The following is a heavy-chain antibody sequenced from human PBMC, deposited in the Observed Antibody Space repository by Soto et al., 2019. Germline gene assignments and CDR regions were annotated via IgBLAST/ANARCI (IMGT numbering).Heavy chain of an antibody. V-gene: IGHV1-3*01. CDR1: GYTFTSYA. CDR2: INAGNGNT. CDR3: ARGRMVRKGGVDGMDV. Sequence: QVQLVQSGAEVKKPGASVKVSCKASGYTFTSYAMHWVRQAPGQRLEWMGWINAGNGNTKYSQQFQGRVTITRDTSESTAYMELSSLRSEDTAVYYCARGRMVRKGGVDGMDVWGQGTTVTVSS. J-gene: IGHJ6*02. D-gene: IGHD3-10*01.